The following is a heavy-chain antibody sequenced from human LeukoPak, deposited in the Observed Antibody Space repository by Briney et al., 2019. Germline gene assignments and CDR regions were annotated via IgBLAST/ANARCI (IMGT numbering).Heavy chain of an antibody. CDR3: AREGTSGTHLDWFDL. Sequence: SETLSLTCAVSGGSISTSKWSCSVRQPPGKGLEWIGEIYHSGSTNYNPSLKSRVTLSVDTSKNQFSLKLSSVTAADTAVYYCAREGTSGTHLDWFDLGGQGTLVTVSS. V-gene: IGHV4-4*02. J-gene: IGHJ5*02. CDR1: GGSISTSKW. CDR2: IYHSGST. D-gene: IGHD1-1*01.